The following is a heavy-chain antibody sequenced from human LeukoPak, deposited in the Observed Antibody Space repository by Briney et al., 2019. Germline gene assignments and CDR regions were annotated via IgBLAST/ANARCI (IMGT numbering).Heavy chain of an antibody. CDR2: VSWNSGYI. D-gene: IGHD6-13*01. V-gene: IGHV3-9*01. Sequence: GGSLRLSCAASGFTFDDYAMHWVRQAPGKGLEWVSGVSWNSGYIGHADSVKGRFTISRDNAKSSLYLQMNSLMSEDTALYYCAKDRKYRVTASGGPHYYYGMDVWGQGTTVTVSS. CDR1: GFTFDDYA. J-gene: IGHJ6*02. CDR3: AKDRKYRVTASGGPHYYYGMDV.